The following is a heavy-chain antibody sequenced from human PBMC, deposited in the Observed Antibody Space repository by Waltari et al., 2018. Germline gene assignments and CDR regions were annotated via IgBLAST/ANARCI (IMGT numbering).Heavy chain of an antibody. D-gene: IGHD3-9*01. CDR3: ARDTVAYDIAAGYSHCDP. V-gene: IGHV1-69*13. J-gene: IGHJ5*02. CDR1: GGTFRSYA. CDR2: IIPIFGTA. Sequence: QVQLVQSGAAVKKPGSSVKVSCKASGGTFRSYAISWVRQAPGQGLEWMGGIIPIFGTANYAQKFQGRVKITADESASTYYMELICLRSEDTAVYYCARDTVAYDIAAGYSHCDPSGQGTLVTVSS.